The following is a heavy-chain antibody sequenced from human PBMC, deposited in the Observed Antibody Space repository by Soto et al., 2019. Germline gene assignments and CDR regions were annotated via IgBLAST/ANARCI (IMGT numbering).Heavy chain of an antibody. CDR2: ISYDGSNK. CDR1: GFTFSRYA. CDR3: ARAAGPVAGPFDY. V-gene: IGHV3-30-3*01. D-gene: IGHD6-19*01. Sequence: ESGGGVVQPGRSLRLSCAASGFTFSRYAMHWVRQAPGKGLEWVAVISYDGSNKYYADSVKGRFTISRDNSKNTLYLQMNSLRAEDTAVYYCARAAGPVAGPFDYWGQGTLVTVSS. J-gene: IGHJ4*02.